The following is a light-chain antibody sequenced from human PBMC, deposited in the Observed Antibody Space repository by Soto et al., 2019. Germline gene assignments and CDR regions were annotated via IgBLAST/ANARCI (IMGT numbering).Light chain of an antibody. V-gene: IGLV2-8*01. CDR1: SSDVGGYNY. CDR3: SSYAGSNNYV. Sequence: QSVLTQPPSASGYPGQSVTISCPGTSSDVGGYNYVSWYQQHPGKAPKLMIYEVSKRPSGVPDRFSGSKSGNTASLTVSGLQAEDEADYYCSSYAGSNNYVFGTGTKLTVL. CDR2: EVS. J-gene: IGLJ1*01.